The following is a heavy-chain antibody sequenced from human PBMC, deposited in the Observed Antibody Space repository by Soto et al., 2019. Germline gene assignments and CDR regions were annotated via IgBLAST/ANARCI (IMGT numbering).Heavy chain of an antibody. Sequence: ASVKVSCKASGYTFTSYAMHWVRQAPGQRLEWMGWINAGNGNTKYSQKFQGRVTITRDTSASTAYMELSSLRSEDTAVYYCARVPRIAVAGTANNWFDPWGQGTLVTVSS. CDR2: INAGNGNT. V-gene: IGHV1-3*01. D-gene: IGHD6-19*01. CDR3: ARVPRIAVAGTANNWFDP. CDR1: GYTFTSYA. J-gene: IGHJ5*02.